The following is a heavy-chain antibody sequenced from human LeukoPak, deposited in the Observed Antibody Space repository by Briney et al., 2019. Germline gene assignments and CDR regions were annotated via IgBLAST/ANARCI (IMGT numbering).Heavy chain of an antibody. V-gene: IGHV3-23*01. D-gene: IGHD6-13*01. Sequence: GGSLGLSCAVSGFSLSRYAMSWVRKAPGKGLEWASAISDSGGSTYYADSVKGRFTISRDNSRNTLYLQMNTLRAEDTAVYYCAKCRGSSWSDYFDYWGQGTLVTVSS. CDR1: GFSLSRYA. J-gene: IGHJ4*02. CDR3: AKCRGSSWSDYFDY. CDR2: ISDSGGST.